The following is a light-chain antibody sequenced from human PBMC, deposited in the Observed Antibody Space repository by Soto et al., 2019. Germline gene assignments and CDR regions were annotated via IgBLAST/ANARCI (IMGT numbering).Light chain of an antibody. CDR2: DAS. CDR3: QQYESDPHT. Sequence: DIQMTQSPSSRSASLAYRVTITCQASQDINKNLIWYQQKPGQAPKLLIYDASDLETGVPSRFSGSGSGTGFTFTISSPQPEDFATYYCQQYESDPHTFGQGT. J-gene: IGKJ1*01. V-gene: IGKV1-33*01. CDR1: QDINKN.